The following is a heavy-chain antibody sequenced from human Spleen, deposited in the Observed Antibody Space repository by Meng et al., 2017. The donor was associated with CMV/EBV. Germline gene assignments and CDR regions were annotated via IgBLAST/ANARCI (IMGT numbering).Heavy chain of an antibody. V-gene: IGHV3-30*04. CDR1: EFTFSSYA. D-gene: IGHD3-22*01. J-gene: IGHJ4*02. CDR2: ISYDGSDK. CDR3: ARDGPYYYDSSDYYYFDY. Sequence: GESLKISCAASEFTFSSYAMHWVRQAPGKGLDWVALISYDGSDKYYADSVKGRFTISRDNSRNTLYLQMNSLRTEDTAVYYCARDGPYYYDSSDYYYFDYWGQGTLVTVSS.